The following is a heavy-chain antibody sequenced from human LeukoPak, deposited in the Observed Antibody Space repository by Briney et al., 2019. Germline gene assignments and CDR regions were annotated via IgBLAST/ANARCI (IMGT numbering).Heavy chain of an antibody. D-gene: IGHD3-22*01. CDR3: ARGGDSSGYYYPVFDY. J-gene: IGHJ4*02. CDR1: GGSISSYY. V-gene: IGHV4-59*01. Sequence: PSETLSLTCTVSGGSISSYYWSWIRQPPGKGLEWIGYIYYSGSTSYNPSLKSRVTISVDTSKNQFSLKLSSVTAADTAVYYCARGGDSSGYYYPVFDYWGQGTLVTVSS. CDR2: IYYSGST.